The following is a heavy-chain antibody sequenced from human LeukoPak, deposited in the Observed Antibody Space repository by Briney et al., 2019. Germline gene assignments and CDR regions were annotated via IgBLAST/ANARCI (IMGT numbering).Heavy chain of an antibody. CDR1: GYTFTSYD. J-gene: IGHJ4*02. Sequence: ASVKVSCKASGYTFTSYDISWVRQAPGQGLEWMGYISGYNGNTIYAQKVQDRVTMTTDTSTSTAYMELRSLRSDDTAVYYCARWGGTYQTYFGYWGQGTLVTVSS. CDR2: ISGYNGNT. D-gene: IGHD2-2*01. CDR3: ARWGGTYQTYFGY. V-gene: IGHV1-18*01.